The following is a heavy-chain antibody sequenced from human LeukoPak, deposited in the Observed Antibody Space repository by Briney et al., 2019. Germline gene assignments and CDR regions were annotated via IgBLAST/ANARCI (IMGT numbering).Heavy chain of an antibody. D-gene: IGHD3-3*01. J-gene: IGHJ4*02. CDR3: AREEWLLMSAFDY. CDR2: ISYDGSNK. V-gene: IGHV3-30-3*01. Sequence: GGSLRLSCAVSGFTFSSYAMHWVRQAPGKGLEWVAVISYDGSNKYYADSVKGRFTISRDNSKNTLYLQMNSLRAEDTAVYYCAREEWLLMSAFDYWGQGTLVTVSS. CDR1: GFTFSSYA.